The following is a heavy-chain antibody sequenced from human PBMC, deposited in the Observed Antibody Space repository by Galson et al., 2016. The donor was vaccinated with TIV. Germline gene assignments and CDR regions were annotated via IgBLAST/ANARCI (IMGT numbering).Heavy chain of an antibody. CDR3: VRGMGATTYYQYGMDV. Sequence: SVKVSCKASGVTFSNYAINWVRQAPGQGLEWMGGIIPIFRTSRYAQKFQGRVTITADEYMSTVDMELSSLRSEDTAVYYCVRGMGATTYYQYGMDVWGQGTTVTVSS. CDR1: GVTFSNYA. D-gene: IGHD1-26*01. V-gene: IGHV1-69*13. CDR2: IIPIFRTS. J-gene: IGHJ6*02.